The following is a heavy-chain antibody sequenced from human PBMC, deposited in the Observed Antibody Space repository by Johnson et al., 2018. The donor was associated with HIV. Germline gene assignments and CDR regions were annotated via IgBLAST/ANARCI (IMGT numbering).Heavy chain of an antibody. D-gene: IGHD2-2*02. CDR2: ISSSGSTI. CDR1: GFTFSDYY. V-gene: IGHV3-11*01. Sequence: QMQLVESGGGLVKPGGSLRLSCAASGFTFSDYYMSWIRQAPGKGLEWVSYISSSGSTIYYADSVKGRFTISRDNIKNSLYLQMNSLRPEDTALYYCVKDIASGYTNGGTLDIWGQGTMVTVSS. CDR3: VKDIASGYTNGGTLDI. J-gene: IGHJ3*02.